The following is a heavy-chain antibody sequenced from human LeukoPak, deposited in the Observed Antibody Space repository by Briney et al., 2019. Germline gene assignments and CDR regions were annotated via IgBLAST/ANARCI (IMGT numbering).Heavy chain of an antibody. CDR1: GFTFSSYA. CDR2: ISGSGGST. D-gene: IGHD2-2*01. Sequence: PGGSLRLSCAASGFTFSSYAMSWVRQAPGKGLEWVSAISGSGGSTYHADSAKGRFTISRDNSKNTLYLQMNSLRAEDTAVYYCATSTGVAPGAMSLDYWGQGTLVTVSS. V-gene: IGHV3-23*01. CDR3: ATSTGVAPGAMSLDY. J-gene: IGHJ4*02.